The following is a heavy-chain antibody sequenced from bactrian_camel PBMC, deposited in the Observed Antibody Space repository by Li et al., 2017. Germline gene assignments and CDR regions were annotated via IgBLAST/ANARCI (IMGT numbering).Heavy chain of an antibody. V-gene: IGHV3S42*01. J-gene: IGHJ4*01. CDR3: AADSDGGVCYRHNAYEFEE. CDR1: GTGDGSELKC. Sequence: QLVESGGGSVQAGGSPTLSCAASGTGDGSELKCMAWFRQAPGQEREGVAAIYNGDGSAIYTDSVKGRFTTSRDNAKNTLYLQMNSLKDEDTAVYYCAADSDGGVCYRHNAYEFEEWGQGTQVTVS. CDR2: IYNGDGSA. D-gene: IGHD2*01.